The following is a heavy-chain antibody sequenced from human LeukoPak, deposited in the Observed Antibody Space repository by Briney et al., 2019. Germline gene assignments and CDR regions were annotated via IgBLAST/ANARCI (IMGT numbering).Heavy chain of an antibody. J-gene: IGHJ4*02. CDR3: ARRSSSGYYEYFDY. V-gene: IGHV4-59*08. CDR2: IYYSGST. D-gene: IGHD3-22*01. CDR1: GGSISNYY. Sequence: PSETLSLTCTVSGGSISNYYWTWTRQPPGKGLEWIGYIYYSGSTNYNPSLKSRVTISVDTSKNQFSLKLSSVTAADTAVYYCARRSSSGYYEYFDYWGQGTLVTVSS.